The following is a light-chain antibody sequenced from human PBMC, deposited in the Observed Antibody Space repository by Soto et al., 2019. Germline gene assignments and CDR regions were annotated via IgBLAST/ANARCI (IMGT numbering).Light chain of an antibody. CDR3: CSFPGTSTLYV. Sequence: QSALTQPASVSGSPGQSLTISCTGTSSDVGSSNFVSWYQQHPGKAPKLIIYEGSRRPSGVSGRFSSSKSGNAASLTISGLQAEDEADYYCCSFPGTSTLYVFGSGTKLTVL. CDR1: SSDVGSSNF. J-gene: IGLJ1*01. CDR2: EGS. V-gene: IGLV2-23*01.